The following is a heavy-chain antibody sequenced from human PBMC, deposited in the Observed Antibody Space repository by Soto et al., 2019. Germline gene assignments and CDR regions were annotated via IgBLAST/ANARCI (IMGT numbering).Heavy chain of an antibody. J-gene: IGHJ5*02. CDR3: ARDLGYCSGASCYSDRGWFEP. CDR1: GYTFTSYG. Sequence: ASVKVSCKASGYTFTSYGISWVRQAPGQVLEWMGWISAYNGNTNYAQKLQGKVTMTTDTSTSTAYMGLRSLISDDTAVYYCARDLGYCSGASCYSDRGWFEPWG. D-gene: IGHD2-15*01. V-gene: IGHV1-18*01. CDR2: ISAYNGNT.